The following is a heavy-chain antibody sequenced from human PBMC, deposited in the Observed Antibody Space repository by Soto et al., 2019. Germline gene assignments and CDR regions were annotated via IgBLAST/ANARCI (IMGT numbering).Heavy chain of an antibody. Sequence: PGGSLRLSCAASGFTFSIYAMSWVREAPGKGLEWVSAISGSGGSTYYADSVKGRFTISRDNSKNTLYLQMNSLRAEDTAVYYCAKGIAVAGPGFYWGQGTLVTVSS. J-gene: IGHJ4*02. V-gene: IGHV3-23*01. CDR3: AKGIAVAGPGFY. CDR2: ISGSGGST. CDR1: GFTFSIYA. D-gene: IGHD6-19*01.